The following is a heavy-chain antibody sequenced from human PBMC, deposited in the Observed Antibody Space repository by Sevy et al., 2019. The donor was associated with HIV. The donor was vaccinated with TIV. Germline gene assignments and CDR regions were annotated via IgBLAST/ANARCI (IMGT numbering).Heavy chain of an antibody. CDR3: GRRGGMRSYYYYYMDV. CDR1: GGTLSNYA. D-gene: IGHD3-16*01. V-gene: IGHV1-69*13. J-gene: IGHJ6*03. CDR2: IIPVFGAA. Sequence: ASVKVSCKASGGTLSNYAISWVRQAPGQGLEWMGGIIPVFGAASYAQKFQGRVTITADETTSRVYMELSSLRSEDTAAYYCGRRGGMRSYYYYYMDVWGKGTTVTVSS.